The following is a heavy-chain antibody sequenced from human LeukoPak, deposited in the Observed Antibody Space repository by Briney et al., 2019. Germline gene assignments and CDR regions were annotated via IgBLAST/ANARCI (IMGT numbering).Heavy chain of an antibody. CDR1: GGTFSSYA. V-gene: IGHV1-69*04. J-gene: IGHJ4*02. CDR2: IIPILGIA. Sequence: SVKVSCKASGGTFSSYAISWVRQAPGQGLEWMGRIIPILGIANYAQKFQGRVTITADKSTSTAYMELSSLRSEDTAVYYCARGRRTSRKDYFDYWGQGTLVTVSS. CDR3: ARGRRTSRKDYFDY.